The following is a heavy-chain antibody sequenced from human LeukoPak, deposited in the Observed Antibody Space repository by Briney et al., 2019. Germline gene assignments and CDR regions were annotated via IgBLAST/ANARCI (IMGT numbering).Heavy chain of an antibody. CDR1: GGTFSSYA. V-gene: IGHV1-69*05. CDR3: ARDRGSYYDSSGYYYV. J-gene: IGHJ4*02. D-gene: IGHD3-22*01. Sequence: RASVKVSCKASGGTFSSYAISWVRQAPGQGLEWMGGIIPIFGTANYAQKFQGRVTITTDESTSTAYMELSSLRSEDTAVYYCARDRGSYYDSSGYYYVWGQGTLVTVSS. CDR2: IIPIFGTA.